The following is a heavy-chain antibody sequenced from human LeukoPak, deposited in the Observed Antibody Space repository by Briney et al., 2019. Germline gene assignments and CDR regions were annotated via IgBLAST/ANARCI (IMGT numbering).Heavy chain of an antibody. Sequence: GGSLRLSCAASGFTFSSYSMKWVRQAPGKGLEWVSYISSDSNTIYYADSVKGRFTISRDNAKNSLYLQMNSLRAEDTAVYYCARGLYGDHGGYWGQGTLVTVSS. V-gene: IGHV3-48*01. CDR2: ISSDSNTI. D-gene: IGHD4-17*01. CDR1: GFTFSSYS. CDR3: ARGLYGDHGGY. J-gene: IGHJ4*02.